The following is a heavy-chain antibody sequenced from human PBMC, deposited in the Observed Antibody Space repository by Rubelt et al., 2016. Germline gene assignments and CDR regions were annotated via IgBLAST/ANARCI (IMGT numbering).Heavy chain of an antibody. CDR3: ARQSTGHSNWFDP. Sequence: QVQLQESGPGLVKPSETLSLTCTVSGGSISSSSYYWAWIRQPPGKGLEWIGSIYFSGSTYYNPSLKSRVIISGDTSKNQVSLRRGTVAAADTAFYYCARQSTGHSNWFDPWGQGTLVTVSS. CDR1: GGSISSSSYY. D-gene: IGHD2-8*02. CDR2: IYFSGST. J-gene: IGHJ5*02. V-gene: IGHV4-39*01.